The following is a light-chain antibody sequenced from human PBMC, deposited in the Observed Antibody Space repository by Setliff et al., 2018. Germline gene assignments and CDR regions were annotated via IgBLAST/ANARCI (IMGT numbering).Light chain of an antibody. CDR1: SIDVSGYNY. V-gene: IGLV2-8*01. CDR2: DVT. Sequence: QSALPQPPSASGSPGQSVTISCAGTSIDVSGYNYVSWYQQHPGKAPQLIIYDVTKRPSGVPDRFSGSKSGNTASLTVSGLQADDEADYYCSSYAGSNNFVFGTGTKVTV. J-gene: IGLJ1*01. CDR3: SSYAGSNNFV.